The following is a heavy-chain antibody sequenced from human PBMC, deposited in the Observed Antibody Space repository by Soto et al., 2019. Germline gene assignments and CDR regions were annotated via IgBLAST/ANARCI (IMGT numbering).Heavy chain of an antibody. V-gene: IGHV3-30*03. CDR3: ARDISVAGAGYFLH. J-gene: IGHJ1*01. CDR2: TSKDGSKK. D-gene: IGHD6-19*01. CDR1: GFTFSSYG. Sequence: GGSLRLSCAASGFTFSSYGMHWVRQAPGKGLDWVAVTSKDGSKKYYADSVKGRFTISRDNSKNTVYLQMNSLSTEDTAIHYCARDISVAGAGYFLHWGQGTLVTVSS.